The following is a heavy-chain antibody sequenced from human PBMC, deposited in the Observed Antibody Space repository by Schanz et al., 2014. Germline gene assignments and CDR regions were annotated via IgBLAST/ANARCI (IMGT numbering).Heavy chain of an antibody. CDR3: ARDDRFVEWSLLGS. D-gene: IGHD3-3*01. CDR2: ISGYKGNT. CDR1: GYTFTSYG. J-gene: IGHJ5*02. Sequence: QVQLVQSRPEVKKPGASVKVSCKASGYTFTSYGISWVRQAPGQGLEWMGWISGYKGNTKYAQKVQGRVTMTTDTSTSTAYMELRSLTSDDTAVYYCARDDRFVEWSLLGSWGQGTLVTVSS. V-gene: IGHV1-18*01.